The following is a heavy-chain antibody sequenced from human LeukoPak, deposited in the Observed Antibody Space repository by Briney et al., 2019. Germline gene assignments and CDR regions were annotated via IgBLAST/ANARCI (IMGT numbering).Heavy chain of an antibody. D-gene: IGHD2-2*01. J-gene: IGHJ6*03. Sequence: SETLSLTCTVSGGYISSYYWSWIRQPPGKGLEWIGYIYYSGSTNYNPSLKSRVTISVDTSKNQFSLKLSSVTAADTAVYYCARGVSTSFLSYYYYYMDVWGKGTTVTVSS. CDR3: ARGVSTSFLSYYYYYMDV. CDR2: IYYSGST. CDR1: GGYISSYY. V-gene: IGHV4-59*01.